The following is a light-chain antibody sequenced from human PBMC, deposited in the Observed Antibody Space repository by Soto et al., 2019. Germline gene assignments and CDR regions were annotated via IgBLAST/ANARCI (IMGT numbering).Light chain of an antibody. CDR2: DAS. J-gene: IGKJ5*01. CDR3: QQRTNWPPT. Sequence: EIVLTQSPATLSLSPGERVTISCRASQSVSSYLAWYQQKPGQAPRLLIHDASNRATGIPARFSGSGSGTDFTLTISSLEPEDFAVYYCQQRTNWPPTFGQGTRLEIK. V-gene: IGKV3-11*01. CDR1: QSVSSY.